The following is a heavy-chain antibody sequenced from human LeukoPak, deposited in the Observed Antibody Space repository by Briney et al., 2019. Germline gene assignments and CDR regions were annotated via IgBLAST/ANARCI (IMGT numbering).Heavy chain of an antibody. J-gene: IGHJ3*02. D-gene: IGHD3-22*01. Sequence: KPSETLSLTCAVYGGSFSGYYWSWIRQPPGKGLEWIGEINHSGSTNYNPSLKSRVTISVDTSKNQFSLKLSSVTAADTAVYYCASGPMVIKAFDIWGHGTMVTVSS. CDR3: ASGPMVIKAFDI. CDR1: GGSFSGYY. CDR2: INHSGST. V-gene: IGHV4-34*01.